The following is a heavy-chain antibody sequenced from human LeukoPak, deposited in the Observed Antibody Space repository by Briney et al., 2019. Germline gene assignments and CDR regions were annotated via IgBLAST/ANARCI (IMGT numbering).Heavy chain of an antibody. CDR3: ARDIRPYYDFWSGYEYFQH. Sequence: ASVKVSCKASGYTFISYGISWVRQAPGQGLEWMGWISAYNGNTNYAQKLHGRVTMTRDTSTSTAYMELRSLRSDDTAVYYCARDIRPYYDFWSGYEYFQHWGQGTLVTVSS. CDR2: ISAYNGNT. D-gene: IGHD3-3*01. CDR1: GYTFISYG. J-gene: IGHJ1*01. V-gene: IGHV1-18*01.